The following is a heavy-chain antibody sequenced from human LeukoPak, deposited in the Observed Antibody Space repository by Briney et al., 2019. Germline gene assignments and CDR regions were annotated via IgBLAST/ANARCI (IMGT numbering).Heavy chain of an antibody. CDR2: FYSGGST. CDR1: GFTVSSNY. D-gene: IGHD5-12*01. V-gene: IGHV3-53*01. Sequence: GGSLRLSCAASGFTVSSNYMSWVRQAPGKGLEWVSVFYSGGSTYYADSVKGRFTISRDDSKNTLYLQMNIRRAEDTAVYYCAKPPRDSGYVEFDYWGQGTLVTVSS. CDR3: AKPPRDSGYVEFDY. J-gene: IGHJ4*02.